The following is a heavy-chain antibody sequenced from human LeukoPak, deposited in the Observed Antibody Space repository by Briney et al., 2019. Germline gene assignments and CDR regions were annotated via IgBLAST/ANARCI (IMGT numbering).Heavy chain of an antibody. CDR2: IHYSGST. J-gene: IGHJ4*02. CDR1: GGSISSYY. D-gene: IGHD1-26*01. CDR3: AGDTGSYGYYFDY. Sequence: SETLSLTCTVSGGSISSYYWNWIRQPPGKGLEWIGYIHYSGSTNYNPSLKSRVTISVDTSKNQFSLKLSSVTAADTAVYYCAGDTGSYGYYFDYWGQGTLVTVSS. V-gene: IGHV4-59*01.